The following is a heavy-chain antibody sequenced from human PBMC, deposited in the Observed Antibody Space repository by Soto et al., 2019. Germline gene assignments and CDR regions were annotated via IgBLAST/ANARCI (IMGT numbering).Heavy chain of an antibody. V-gene: IGHV3-48*01. CDR3: ASDWFYMDV. D-gene: IGHD3-9*01. CDR2: SSSDSGTI. CDR1: GFTFSNYP. J-gene: IGHJ6*03. Sequence: GGSRRLSCAASGFTFSNYPMNWVRQAPGKGLEWISYSSSDSGTIYYADSVKGRFSISRDNAKNSLFLQMNSLRVEDTAVYYCASDWFYMDVWGKGTSVTVSS.